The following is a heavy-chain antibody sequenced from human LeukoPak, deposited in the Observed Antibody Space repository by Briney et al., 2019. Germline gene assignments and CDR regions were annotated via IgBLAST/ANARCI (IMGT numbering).Heavy chain of an antibody. CDR1: GFTYSDFY. J-gene: IGHJ4*02. CDR2: IYYSGST. Sequence: GSLTLSCAASGFTYSDFYMGWIRQPPGKGLEWIGSIYYSGSTYYNPSLKSRVTISVDTSKNQFSLKLSSVTAADTAVYYCARPGLSITGTTHFDYWGQGTLVTVSS. V-gene: IGHV4-39*01. CDR3: ARPGLSITGTTHFDY. D-gene: IGHD1-7*01.